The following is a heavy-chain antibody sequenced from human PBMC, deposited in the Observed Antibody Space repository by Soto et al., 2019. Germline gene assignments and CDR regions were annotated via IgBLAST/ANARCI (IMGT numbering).Heavy chain of an antibody. CDR1: GGSISSGGYS. CDR3: AREFNYYDSSGYPMGYYFDY. V-gene: IGHV4-30-2*01. D-gene: IGHD3-22*01. J-gene: IGHJ4*02. Sequence: PSETMSLTCAVSGGSISSGGYSWSWIRQPPGKGLEWIGYIYHSGSTYYNPSLKSRVTISVDRSKNQFSLKLSSVTAADTAVYYCAREFNYYDSSGYPMGYYFDYWGQGTLVTVSS. CDR2: IYHSGST.